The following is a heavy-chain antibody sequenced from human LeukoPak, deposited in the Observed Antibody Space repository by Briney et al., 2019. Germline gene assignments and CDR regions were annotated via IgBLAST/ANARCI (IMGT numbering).Heavy chain of an antibody. Sequence: GGSLRLSCAASGFTFSSCGMHWVRQAPGKGLEWVAVISYDGSNKYYADSVKGRFTISRDNSKNTLYLQMNSLRAEDTAVYYCARDRYGMDVWGQGTTVTVSS. J-gene: IGHJ6*02. CDR1: GFTFSSCG. CDR2: ISYDGSNK. CDR3: ARDRYGMDV. V-gene: IGHV3-30*03.